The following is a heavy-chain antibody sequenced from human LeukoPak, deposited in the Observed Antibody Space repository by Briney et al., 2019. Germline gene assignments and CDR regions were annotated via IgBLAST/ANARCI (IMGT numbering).Heavy chain of an antibody. J-gene: IGHJ4*02. Sequence: ASVKVSCKASGYTFTGYYLHWVRQAPGQGLEWMGWINPNSGGTNYAQKFQGRVTMTRDTSISTDYMELSSLRSDDTAFYYCARGPGYYDTNGFYYGFWGQGTLVTVSS. D-gene: IGHD3-22*01. CDR3: ARGPGYYDTNGFYYGF. CDR2: INPNSGGT. CDR1: GYTFTGYY. V-gene: IGHV1-2*02.